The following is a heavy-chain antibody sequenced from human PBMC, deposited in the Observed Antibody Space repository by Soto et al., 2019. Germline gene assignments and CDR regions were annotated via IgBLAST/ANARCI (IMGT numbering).Heavy chain of an antibody. CDR2: VNGGNGDT. J-gene: IGHJ4*02. V-gene: IGHV1-3*01. CDR1: GYTFTGYA. Sequence: ASVKVSCKASGYTFTGYAIHWVRQAPGQRLEWMGWVNGGNGDTKYSQKFQGRVTITRDTSASTAYMELTSLGSEDTAIYHCARGYCSSTSCQYYFDYWGQGTLVTVSS. CDR3: ARGYCSSTSCQYYFDY. D-gene: IGHD2-2*01.